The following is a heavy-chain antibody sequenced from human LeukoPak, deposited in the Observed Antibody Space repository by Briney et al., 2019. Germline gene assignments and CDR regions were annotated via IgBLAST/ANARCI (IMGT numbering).Heavy chain of an antibody. CDR3: AKDPYSYGSYFDY. Sequence: TGGSLRLSCAASGFTFSGCGMHWVSQAPGKGLEWVAFIWYDGRDKYYADSVKGQFTISRDNSKNTLYLQMNSLRAEDTAVYYCAKDPYSYGSYFDYWGQGTLVIVSS. V-gene: IGHV3-30*02. D-gene: IGHD5-18*01. CDR2: IWYDGRDK. J-gene: IGHJ4*02. CDR1: GFTFSGCG.